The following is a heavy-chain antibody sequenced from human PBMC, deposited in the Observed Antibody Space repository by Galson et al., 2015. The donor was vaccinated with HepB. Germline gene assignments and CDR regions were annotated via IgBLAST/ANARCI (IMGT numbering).Heavy chain of an antibody. J-gene: IGHJ4*02. D-gene: IGHD3-22*01. V-gene: IGHV3-66*01. CDR3: ARDMWLRKTVY. CDR2: IYRGGSI. Sequence: SLRLSCADSGFTVNSNYMSWVRQAPGKGLEWVSVIYRGGSIYYADSVKGRFTISRDNSKNTLYLQMNSLRAEDTAVYYCARDMWLRKTVYWGQGTLVTVSP. CDR1: GFTVNSNY.